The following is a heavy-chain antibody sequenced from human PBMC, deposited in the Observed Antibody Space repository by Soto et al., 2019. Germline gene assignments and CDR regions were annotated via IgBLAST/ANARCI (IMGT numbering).Heavy chain of an antibody. Sequence: SETLSLTCTVSGGSISSSSYYWGWIRQPPGKGLEWIGSIYYSGSTYYNPSLKSRVTISVDTSKNQFSLKLSSVTAADTAVYYCARRVIVVVPAADPIFDYWGQGTLVTVS. D-gene: IGHD2-2*01. CDR3: ARRVIVVVPAADPIFDY. J-gene: IGHJ4*02. CDR2: IYYSGST. V-gene: IGHV4-39*01. CDR1: GGSISSSSYY.